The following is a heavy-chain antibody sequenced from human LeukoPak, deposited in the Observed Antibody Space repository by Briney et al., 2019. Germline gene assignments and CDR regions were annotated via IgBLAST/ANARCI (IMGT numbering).Heavy chain of an antibody. Sequence: GGSLRLSCAASGFIVTSSFTTWIRQAPGKGLEWVSYIKDGNSYTHYADSVKGRFTISRDNAKDSLYLQMNSLRADDTAVYYCARAQQLVPLFDYWGQGTLVTVSS. CDR1: GFIVTSSF. V-gene: IGHV3-11*06. D-gene: IGHD6-13*01. CDR3: ARAQQLVPLFDY. CDR2: IKDGNSYT. J-gene: IGHJ4*02.